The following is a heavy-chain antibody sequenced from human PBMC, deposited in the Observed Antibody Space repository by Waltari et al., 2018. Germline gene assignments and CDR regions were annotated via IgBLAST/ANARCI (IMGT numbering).Heavy chain of an antibody. CDR2: VDPEDGET. J-gene: IGHJ4*02. Sequence: QVPLVQSGAEVKKPGASVKVSCKVSGYTLTELSMHWVRQAPGKGLEWMGGVDPEDGETIYAQKFQGGVTMTEDTSTDTAYMELSSLRSEDTAVYYCATAAQYSSSSFLDYWGQGTLVTVSS. CDR1: GYTLTELS. V-gene: IGHV1-24*01. D-gene: IGHD6-6*01. CDR3: ATAAQYSSSSFLDY.